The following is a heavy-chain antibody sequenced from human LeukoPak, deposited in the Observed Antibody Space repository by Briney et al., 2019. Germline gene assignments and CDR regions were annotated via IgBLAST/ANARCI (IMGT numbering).Heavy chain of an antibody. J-gene: IGHJ4*02. V-gene: IGHV3-15*01. Sequence: GGSLRLSCAVSGFTFSKAWMSWVRQTPGKGLEWVGRILSNIDGGTTDYAAPVKGRFTISRDDSKNTLYLQMNSLKTEDTAVYYCTTLGTSDYWGQGTLVTVSS. CDR3: TTLGTSDY. D-gene: IGHD5-12*01. CDR1: GFTFSKAW. CDR2: ILSNIDGGTT.